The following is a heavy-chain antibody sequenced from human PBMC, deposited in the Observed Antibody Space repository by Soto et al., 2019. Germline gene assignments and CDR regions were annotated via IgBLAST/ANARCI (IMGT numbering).Heavy chain of an antibody. V-gene: IGHV4-59*01. D-gene: IGHD6-19*01. CDR1: GGSISSYY. CDR2: IYYSGST. J-gene: IGHJ6*03. CDR3: AREGSSGWEFYYYMDV. Sequence: PSETLSLTCTVSGGSISSYYWSWIRQPPGKGLEWIGYIYYSGSTNYNPSLKSRVTISVDTSKNQFSLKLSSVTAADTAVYYCAREGSSGWEFYYYMDVWGKGTTVTVSS.